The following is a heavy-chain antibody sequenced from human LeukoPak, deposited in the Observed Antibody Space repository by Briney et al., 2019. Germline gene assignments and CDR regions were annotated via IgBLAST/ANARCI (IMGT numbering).Heavy chain of an antibody. CDR3: AKGSRRDGYNYGFGYFDY. CDR1: GFTFRSYG. V-gene: IGHV3-23*01. D-gene: IGHD5-24*01. CDR2: ISGSGGST. Sequence: GGSLRLSCAASGFTFRSYGMSWVRQAPGKGLEWVSGISGSGGSTYYADSVKGRFTISRDNSKNTLYLQMNSLRAEDTAVYYCAKGSRRDGYNYGFGYFDYWGQGTLVTVSS. J-gene: IGHJ4*02.